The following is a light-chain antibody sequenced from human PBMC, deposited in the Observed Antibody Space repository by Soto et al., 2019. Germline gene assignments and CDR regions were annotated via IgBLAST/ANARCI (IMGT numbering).Light chain of an antibody. CDR2: GAS. V-gene: IGKV3-15*01. Sequence: VMTQSPATLSVSPGERATLSCRASQSLRSSLAWYQQKPGQAPRLLIYGASTRATGIPARFSGSGSGTEFTLTISSLQSEDFAVYFCQQYNIWPQTFGQGTKADIK. J-gene: IGKJ1*01. CDR1: QSLRSS. CDR3: QQYNIWPQT.